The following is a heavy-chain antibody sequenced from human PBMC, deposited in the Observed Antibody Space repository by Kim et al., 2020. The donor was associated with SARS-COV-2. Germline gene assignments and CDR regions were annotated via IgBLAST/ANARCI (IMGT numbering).Heavy chain of an antibody. J-gene: IGHJ6*02. V-gene: IGHV3-7*03. CDR2: GSEQ. Sequence: GSEQYYVDSVEGRFTISRDNAKNSVYLQMNSLRGEDTAVYYCARGGAQIFLGQGTTVTVSS. CDR3: ARGGAQIF. D-gene: IGHD3-16*01.